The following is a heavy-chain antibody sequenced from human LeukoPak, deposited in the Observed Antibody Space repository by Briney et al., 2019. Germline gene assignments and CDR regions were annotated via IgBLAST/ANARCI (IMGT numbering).Heavy chain of an antibody. CDR3: AKGGAGIYYGMDV. D-gene: IGHD4/OR15-4a*01. CDR2: ISGSGGST. Sequence: GGSLRLSCAASGLTFSSYGMSWVRQAPGKGLEWVSAISGSGGSTYYADSVKGRFTISRDNSKNTLYLQMNSLRAEDTAVYYCAKGGAGIYYGMDVWGQGTTVTVSS. CDR1: GLTFSSYG. J-gene: IGHJ6*02. V-gene: IGHV3-23*01.